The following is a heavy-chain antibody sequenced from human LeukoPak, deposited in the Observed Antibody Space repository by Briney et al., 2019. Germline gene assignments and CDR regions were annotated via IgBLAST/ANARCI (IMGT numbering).Heavy chain of an antibody. CDR3: ARHRKVDTAGDY. CDR2: IYYTGST. J-gene: IGHJ4*02. V-gene: IGHV4-39*01. Sequence: PSETLSLTCTVSGGSTSSSSYYWSWVRQPPGKGLEWIGSIYYTGSTYYNPSLESRVTISLDTSKNQFSLKLISVTAADTAVYYCARHRKVDTAGDYWGQGTLVTVSS. CDR1: GGSTSSSSYY. D-gene: IGHD5-18*01.